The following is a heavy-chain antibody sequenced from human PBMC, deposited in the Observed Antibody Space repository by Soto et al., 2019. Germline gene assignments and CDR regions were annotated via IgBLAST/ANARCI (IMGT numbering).Heavy chain of an antibody. D-gene: IGHD2-2*02. CDR1: GFTFSTYA. Sequence: GGSLRLSCAASGFTFSTYAMSWVRQAPGKGLEWVSTISGSGDSTNYADSVKGRFTISRDNSKNTLYVQMNSLRAEDTATYYCAKEASCSRTSCYSDYWGQGTLVTRLL. J-gene: IGHJ4*02. CDR3: AKEASCSRTSCYSDY. CDR2: ISGSGDST. V-gene: IGHV3-23*01.